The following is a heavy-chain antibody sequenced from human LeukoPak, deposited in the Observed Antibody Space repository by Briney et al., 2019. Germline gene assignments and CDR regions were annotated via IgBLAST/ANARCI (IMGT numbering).Heavy chain of an antibody. CDR3: ARNSGYCSGGSCPFLKY. CDR2: ISYDGSNK. J-gene: IGHJ4*02. CDR1: GFTFNSYA. Sequence: PGGSLRLSCAASGFTFNSYAMNWVRQAPGKGLEGVAVISYDGSNKYYADSVKGRFTISRDNSKNTLYLQMNSLRAEDTAVYYCARNSGYCSGGSCPFLKYWGQGTLVTVSS. V-gene: IGHV3-30*04. D-gene: IGHD2-15*01.